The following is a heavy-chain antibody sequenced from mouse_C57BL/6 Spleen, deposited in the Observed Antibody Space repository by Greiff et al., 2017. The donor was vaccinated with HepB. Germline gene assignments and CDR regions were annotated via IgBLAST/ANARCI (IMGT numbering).Heavy chain of an antibody. CDR1: GYTFTSYW. V-gene: IGHV1-64*01. Sequence: QVQLQQPGAELVKPGASVKLSCKASGYTFTSYWMHWVKQRPGQGLEWIGMIHPNSGSTNYNEKFKSKATLTVDKSSSTAYMQLSSLTSEDSAVYYCARLALEGFAYWGQGTLVTVSA. J-gene: IGHJ3*01. CDR3: ARLALEGFAY. D-gene: IGHD6-1*01. CDR2: IHPNSGST.